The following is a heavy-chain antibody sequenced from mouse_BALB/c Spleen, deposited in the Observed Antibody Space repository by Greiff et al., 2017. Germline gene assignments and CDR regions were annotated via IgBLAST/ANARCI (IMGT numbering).Heavy chain of an antibody. Sequence: QVQLQQPGAELVRPGASVKLSCKASGYTFTSYWINWVKQRPGQGLEWIGNIYPSDSYTNYNQKFKDKATLTVDKSSSTAYMQLSSPTSEDSAVCCCTVREFAYWGQGTLVTVSA. CDR3: TVREFAY. CDR2: IYPSDSYT. J-gene: IGHJ3*01. CDR1: GYTFTSYW. D-gene: IGHD1-1*01. V-gene: IGHV1-69*02.